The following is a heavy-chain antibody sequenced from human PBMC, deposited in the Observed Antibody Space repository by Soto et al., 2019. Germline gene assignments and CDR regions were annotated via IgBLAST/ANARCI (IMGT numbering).Heavy chain of an antibody. CDR3: ARDARTYTGRIRHLDY. CDR2: INSDGSTV. Sequence: GGSLRLSCAAPGFTLSSYEMNWVRQAPGKGLEWISYINSDGSTVYYTDSVKGRFTISRDNAKNSLYLQMNSLRAEDTAIYYCARDARTYTGRIRHLDYWRQGTLVTVSS. CDR1: GFTLSSYE. D-gene: IGHD3-16*01. J-gene: IGHJ4*02. V-gene: IGHV3-48*03.